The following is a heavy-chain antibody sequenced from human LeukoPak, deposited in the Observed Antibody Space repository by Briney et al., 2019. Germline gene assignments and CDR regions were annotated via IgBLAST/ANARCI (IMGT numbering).Heavy chain of an antibody. J-gene: IGHJ4*02. V-gene: IGHV1-24*01. Sequence: GASVKVSCKVSGYTLTELSMHWVRQAPGTGLEWMGGFYPEDGETIYAQKFQGRVTMTEDTSTDTAYMELSSLRSEDTAVYYCATGIVVVPAAKSTSFDYWGQGTLVTVSS. CDR2: FYPEDGET. D-gene: IGHD2-2*01. CDR3: ATGIVVVPAAKSTSFDY. CDR1: GYTLTELS.